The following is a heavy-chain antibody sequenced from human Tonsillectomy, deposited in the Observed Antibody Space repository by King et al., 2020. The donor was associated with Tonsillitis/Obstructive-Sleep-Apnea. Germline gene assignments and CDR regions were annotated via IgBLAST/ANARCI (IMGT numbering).Heavy chain of an antibody. CDR1: GFTFSNAW. D-gene: IGHD2-2*01. CDR3: TRDGGYCSSTSCYYYYMDV. Sequence: VQLVESGGGLVKPGGSLRLSCAASGFTFSNAWMSWVRQAPGKGLEWLGRIKSKTNGGTTDYAAPGKGRLTISRDDSKNKLYLKMNSLKTEDTAVYYCTRDGGYCSSTSCYYYYMDVWGKGTTVTVSS. J-gene: IGHJ6*03. V-gene: IGHV3-15*01. CDR2: IKSKTNGGTT.